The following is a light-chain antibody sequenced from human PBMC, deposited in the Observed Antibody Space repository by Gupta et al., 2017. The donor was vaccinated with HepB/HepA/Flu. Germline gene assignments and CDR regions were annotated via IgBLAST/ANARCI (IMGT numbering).Light chain of an antibody. J-gene: IGKJ2*01. CDR2: CAS. CDR1: QSVSSN. Sequence: IVMTQSPATLSVSPGESAILSSTASQSVSSNLAWYQQKPGQAPRFLIYCASTRAPGIPARFSGSGSGTEFTLTISSLQSADVAVYCCQQYKDGPSTCGQGTKVEIK. CDR3: QQYKDGPST. V-gene: IGKV3-15*01.